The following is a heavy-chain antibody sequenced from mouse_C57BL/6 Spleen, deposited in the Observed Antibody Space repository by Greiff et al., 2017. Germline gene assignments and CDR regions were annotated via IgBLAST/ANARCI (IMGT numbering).Heavy chain of an antibody. D-gene: IGHD1-1*01. Sequence: DVMLVESGGGLVQPGGSLKISCAASGFTLSDYGMAWVRQAPRKGPEWVAFISNLAYSIYYADTVTGRFTISRENAKNTLYLEMSSLRSEDTAMYYCAREGHYYGSSYEYFDVWGTGTTVTVSS. V-gene: IGHV5-15*01. J-gene: IGHJ1*03. CDR2: ISNLAYSI. CDR3: AREGHYYGSSYEYFDV. CDR1: GFTLSDYG.